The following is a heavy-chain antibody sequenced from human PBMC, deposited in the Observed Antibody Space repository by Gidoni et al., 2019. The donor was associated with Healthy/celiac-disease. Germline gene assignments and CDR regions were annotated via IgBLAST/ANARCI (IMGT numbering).Heavy chain of an antibody. V-gene: IGHV5-51*01. Sequence: EVQLVQSGAEVKKPGESLKISCKGSGYSFTSYWIGWVRQMPGKGLEWMGIIYPGDSDTRYSPSFQGQVTISADKSISTAYLQWSSLKASDTAMYYCARDRYCSGGSCYPRYYYYGMDVWGQGTTVTVSS. CDR3: ARDRYCSGGSCYPRYYYYGMDV. J-gene: IGHJ6*02. CDR2: IYPGDSDT. D-gene: IGHD2-15*01. CDR1: GYSFTSYW.